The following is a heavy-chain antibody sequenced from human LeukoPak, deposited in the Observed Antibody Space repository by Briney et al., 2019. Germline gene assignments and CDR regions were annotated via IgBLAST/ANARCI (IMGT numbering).Heavy chain of an antibody. CDR3: AKDRVRGNSNPYFDY. D-gene: IGHD4-11*01. Sequence: SETLSLTCTVSGGSVSSGTYYWSWIRQPPGKGLEWIGYIYYSGSTNYNPSLKSRVTISVDTSKNQFSLKLSSVTAADTAVYYCAKDRVRGNSNPYFDYWGQGTLVTVSS. CDR2: IYYSGST. CDR1: GGSVSSGTYY. V-gene: IGHV4-61*01. J-gene: IGHJ4*02.